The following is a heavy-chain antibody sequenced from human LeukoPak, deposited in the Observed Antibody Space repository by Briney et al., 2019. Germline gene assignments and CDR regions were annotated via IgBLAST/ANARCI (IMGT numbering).Heavy chain of an antibody. J-gene: IGHJ5*02. CDR3: ARGLGGYYGSGSYPLFDP. CDR1: GGSISSYH. D-gene: IGHD3-10*01. CDR2: IYYSGST. Sequence: SETLSLTCTVSGGSISSYHWSWIRQPPGKGLEWIGYIYYSGSTNYNPSLKSRVTISVDTSKNQFSLKLSSVTAADTAVYYCARGLGGYYGSGSYPLFDPWGQGTLVTVSS. V-gene: IGHV4-59*01.